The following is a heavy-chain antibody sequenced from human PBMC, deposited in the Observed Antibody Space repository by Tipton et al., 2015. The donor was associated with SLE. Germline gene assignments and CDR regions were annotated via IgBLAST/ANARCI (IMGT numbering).Heavy chain of an antibody. V-gene: IGHV4-59*01. Sequence: TLSLTCTVSGVSFSSYYWSWIRQSPGKRLEWIGYVFYTGSTKYNPSLDSRVTISVDTSKNQFSLKLGSVTAADTALYYCARIRDLISSRYPNPVRFDPWGQGTLVTVSS. CDR2: VFYTGST. CDR3: ARIRDLISSRYPNPVRFDP. D-gene: IGHD2-21*02. J-gene: IGHJ5*02. CDR1: GVSFSSYY.